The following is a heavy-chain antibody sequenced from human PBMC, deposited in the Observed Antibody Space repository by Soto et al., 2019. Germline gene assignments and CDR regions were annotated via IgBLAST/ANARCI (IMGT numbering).Heavy chain of an antibody. CDR2: IKSFNGDT. V-gene: IGHV1-2*02. CDR3: ASFVALCYDVLTGNWFER. Sequence: ASVKVSCKASGYTFTGYYMHWARQAPGQGLEWMGWIKSFNGDTNYAQQFQGRVTLTRDTSISTAYMELSRLNSDDTAVYYCASFVALCYDVLTGNWFERWGQLTLVTVSS. CDR1: GYTFTGYY. J-gene: IGHJ5*02. D-gene: IGHD3-9*01.